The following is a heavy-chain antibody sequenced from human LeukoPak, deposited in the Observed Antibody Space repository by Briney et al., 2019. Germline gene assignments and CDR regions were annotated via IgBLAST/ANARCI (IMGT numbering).Heavy chain of an antibody. CDR1: GYTFTSYW. CDR2: INPSDGST. J-gene: IGHJ4*02. CDR3: AKAPRNSSTMLDY. Sequence: ASVKVSCKASGYTFTSYWIQWVRQAPGQGLEWMGLINPSDGSTAYAHRFQGRVTMTRDTSTSTVYMDLSSLRSEGTAVYYCAKAPRNSSTMLDYWGQGTLVTVSS. D-gene: IGHD6-13*01. V-gene: IGHV1-46*01.